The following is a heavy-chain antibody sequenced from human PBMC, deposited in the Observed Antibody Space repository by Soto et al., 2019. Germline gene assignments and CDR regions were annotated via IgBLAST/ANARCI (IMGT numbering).Heavy chain of an antibody. J-gene: IGHJ2*01. CDR1: GDSIRGSYW. CDR2: LYNGGST. D-gene: IGHD2-2*01. V-gene: IGHV4-4*02. CDR3: ARKSPGPDLYLYFDL. Sequence: QLQLRDPGPGLERPSGPLSFTCAVSGDSIRGSYWWSCFRRPPGRGLEWVGELYNGGSTDYNPSLKSRVTISVDKSKNHFSLNLSSVTGADTAVYYCARKSPGPDLYLYFDLWGRGTLVTVSS.